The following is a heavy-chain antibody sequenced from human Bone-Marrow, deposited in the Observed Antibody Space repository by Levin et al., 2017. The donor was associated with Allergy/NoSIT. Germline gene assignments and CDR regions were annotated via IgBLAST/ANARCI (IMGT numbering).Heavy chain of an antibody. D-gene: IGHD6-19*01. J-gene: IGHJ4*02. V-gene: IGHV4-59*08. CDR2: INDSGDT. CDR3: ARHDDSGWYVFLL. CDR1: GVSITGYY. Sequence: GSLRLSCSVSGVSITGYYWSWLRQPPGKGLEWIGYINDSGDTRYNPSLKSRVSMAIDTSNNQFSLKLSSVTAADTAMYYCARHDDSGWYVFLLWGQGTLVPVSS.